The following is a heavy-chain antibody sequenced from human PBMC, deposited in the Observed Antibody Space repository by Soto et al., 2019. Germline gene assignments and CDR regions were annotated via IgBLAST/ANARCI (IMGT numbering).Heavy chain of an antibody. J-gene: IGHJ4*02. CDR3: VRDRGQLRY. V-gene: IGHV4-59*01. D-gene: IGHD5-18*01. Sequence: SETLSLTCTLSGGCISGSYWNWIRQPPGKGLDWIGYVFSSGITDYSPSLKSRVTITVDTSNNQFYLKLSSVNDADTAIYYCVRDRGQLRYWGQGMLVTVSS. CDR2: VFSSGIT. CDR1: GGCISGSY.